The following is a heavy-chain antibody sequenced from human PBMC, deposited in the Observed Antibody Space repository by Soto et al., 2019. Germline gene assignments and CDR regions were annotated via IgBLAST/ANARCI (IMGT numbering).Heavy chain of an antibody. J-gene: IGHJ5*02. Sequence: PSETLSLTCTVSGGSISSSSYYWGWIRQPPGKGLEWIGSIFYTGSTSYNPSLKSRVTISVDTSKNQFSLKLSSVTAADTAVYYCARRLTSSANNWFDPWGQGTLVTVSS. CDR1: GGSISSSSYY. CDR2: IFYTGST. V-gene: IGHV4-39*07. CDR3: ARRLTSSANNWFDP. D-gene: IGHD2-21*01.